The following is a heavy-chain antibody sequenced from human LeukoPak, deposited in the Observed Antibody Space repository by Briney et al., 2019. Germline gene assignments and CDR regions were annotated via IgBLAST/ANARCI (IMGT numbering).Heavy chain of an antibody. V-gene: IGHV1-18*01. J-gene: IGHJ3*01. CDR3: ARDVFEGFGERVIDAFDL. CDR1: RYRFITYG. Sequence: VASMNDSFKASRYRFITYGLSWVRPAPGEGLEGMGCISAYNGNTNFAPKLQGRVTMTADTSTSTAYMELRSHRSDDTAVYYCARDVFEGFGERVIDAFDLWGQGTMVTVSS. D-gene: IGHD3-10*01. CDR2: ISAYNGNT.